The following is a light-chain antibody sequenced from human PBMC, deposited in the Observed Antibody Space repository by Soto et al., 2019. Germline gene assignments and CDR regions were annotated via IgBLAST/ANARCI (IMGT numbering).Light chain of an antibody. CDR1: SSDVGAYNF. V-gene: IGLV2-11*01. J-gene: IGLJ1*01. Sequence: QSVLTQPRSVSGSPGQSVTISCTGSSSDVGAYNFASWYQQHPGAAPKLLIHDVNKRPPGVPDRFSASKSGNTASLTISGLQAEDEADYYCCSYTTSSPYVFGAGTKVTVL. CDR2: DVN. CDR3: CSYTTSSPYV.